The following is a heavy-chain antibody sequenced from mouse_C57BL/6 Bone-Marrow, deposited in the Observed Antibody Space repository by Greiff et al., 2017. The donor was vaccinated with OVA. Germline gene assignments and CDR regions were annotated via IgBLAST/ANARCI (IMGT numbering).Heavy chain of an antibody. Sequence: LVESGAELVRPGASVTLSCKASGYTFTDYEMHWVKQTPVHGLEWIGAIDPETGGTAYNQKFKGKAILTADKSSSTAYMELRSLTSEDSAVYYCTASYGSSSYAMDYWGQGTSVTVSS. CDR3: TASYGSSSYAMDY. CDR2: IDPETGGT. D-gene: IGHD1-1*01. J-gene: IGHJ4*01. CDR1: GYTFTDYE. V-gene: IGHV1-15*01.